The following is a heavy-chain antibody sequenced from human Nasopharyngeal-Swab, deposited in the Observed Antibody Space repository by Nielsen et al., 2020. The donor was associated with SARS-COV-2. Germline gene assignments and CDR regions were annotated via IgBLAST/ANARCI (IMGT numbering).Heavy chain of an antibody. J-gene: IGHJ4*02. V-gene: IGHV3-73*01. Sequence: GGSLRLSCAASGFTFSDSAIHWVRQASGEGLEWVARIRSKGNNYATAYSASVKGRFIIFRDDPTNTAYLQTNSLKTEDTAMYYCTRCGGGCYSGRDYWGQGTLVTVSS. D-gene: IGHD2-15*01. CDR1: GFTFSDSA. CDR2: IRSKGNNYAT. CDR3: TRCGGGCYSGRDY.